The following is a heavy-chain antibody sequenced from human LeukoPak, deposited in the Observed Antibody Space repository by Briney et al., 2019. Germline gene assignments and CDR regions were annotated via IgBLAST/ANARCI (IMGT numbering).Heavy chain of an antibody. J-gene: IGHJ4*02. V-gene: IGHV4-34*01. CDR1: GGSFSGYY. D-gene: IGHD4-17*01. CDR3: GGYDYGDYVGYYFDY. Sequence: SETLSLTCAVYGGSFSGYYWSWIRQPPGXGLEWIGEINHSGSTNYNPSLKSRVTISVDTSKNQFSLKLSSVTAADTAVYYCGGYDYGDYVGYYFDYWGQGTLVTVSS. CDR2: INHSGST.